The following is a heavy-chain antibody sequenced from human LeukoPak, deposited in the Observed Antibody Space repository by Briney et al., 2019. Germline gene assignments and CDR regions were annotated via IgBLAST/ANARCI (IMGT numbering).Heavy chain of an antibody. V-gene: IGHV4-30-2*01. CDR3: ARAGIAAAGLSFGY. CDR2: IYHSGST. CDR1: GGSISSGGYY. Sequence: PSETLSLTCTVSGGSISSGGYYWSWIRQPPGKGLEWIGYIYHSGSTYYNPSLKSRVTISVDRSKNQFSLKLSSVTAADTAVYYCARAGIAAAGLSFGYWGQGTLVTVSS. D-gene: IGHD6-13*01. J-gene: IGHJ4*02.